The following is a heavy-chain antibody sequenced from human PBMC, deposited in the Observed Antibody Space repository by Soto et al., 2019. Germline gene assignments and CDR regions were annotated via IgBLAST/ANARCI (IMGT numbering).Heavy chain of an antibody. D-gene: IGHD2-21*02. CDR1: GGSVSSGFHY. J-gene: IGHJ4*02. CDR3: ATRPPTAFYYFED. V-gene: IGHV4-61*01. CDR2: SYYSGST. Sequence: SETLSLTCTVSGGSVSSGFHYWSWIRQPPGKGLEWIGNSYYSGSTNYNPSLKSRVTISVDTAKNKFSLKLNSVTPADTAVYDRATRPPTAFYYFEDWGPGTIVTLSS.